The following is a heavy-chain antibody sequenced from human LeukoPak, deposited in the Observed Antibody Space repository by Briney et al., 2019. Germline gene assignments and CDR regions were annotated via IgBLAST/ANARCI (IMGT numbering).Heavy chain of an antibody. V-gene: IGHV3-30-3*01. J-gene: IGHJ4*02. Sequence: SGGSLRLSCAASGFTFSSYAMHWVRQAPGKGLEWVAVISYDGSNKYYADSVKGRFTISRDNSKNTLYLQMNSLRAEDTALYYCARTSVDCLDCWGQGTLVTVSS. CDR3: ARTSVDCLDC. CDR1: GFTFSSYA. CDR2: ISYDGSNK. D-gene: IGHD2-21*02.